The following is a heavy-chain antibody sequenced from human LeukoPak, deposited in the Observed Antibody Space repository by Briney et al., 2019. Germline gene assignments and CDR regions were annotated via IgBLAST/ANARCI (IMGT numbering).Heavy chain of an antibody. J-gene: IGHJ4*02. Sequence: SETLSLTCTVSGGSVSSGSYYWSWIRQPPGKGLEWIGYIYYSGSTNYNPSLKSRVTISVDTSKNQFSLKLSSVTAADTAVYYCARATSSSWTGYYFDYWGQGTLVTVSS. D-gene: IGHD6-13*01. CDR1: GGSVSSGSYY. CDR3: ARATSSSWTGYYFDY. CDR2: IYYSGST. V-gene: IGHV4-61*01.